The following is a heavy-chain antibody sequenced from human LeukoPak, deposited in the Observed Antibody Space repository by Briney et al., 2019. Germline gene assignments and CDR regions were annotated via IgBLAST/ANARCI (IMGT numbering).Heavy chain of an antibody. Sequence: SETLSLTCTVSGYSISSNYHWGWIRQPPGKGLEWIATIYHSGSTYYNPSLKSRVTISVDTSKNQFSLKMRSVTAADTAVYYCARALGGSFDYWGQGTLVTVSS. V-gene: IGHV4-38-2*02. CDR2: IYHSGST. D-gene: IGHD3-16*01. J-gene: IGHJ4*02. CDR3: ARALGGSFDY. CDR1: GYSISSNYH.